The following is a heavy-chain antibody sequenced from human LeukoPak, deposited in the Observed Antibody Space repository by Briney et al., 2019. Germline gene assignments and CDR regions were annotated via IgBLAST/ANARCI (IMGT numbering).Heavy chain of an antibody. D-gene: IGHD1-26*01. CDR3: ARRGGSGRAFDY. J-gene: IGHJ4*02. CDR1: GASISGGTYY. Sequence: PSETLSLTCSVSGASISGGTYYWGWIRQPPGKGLEWIGSIYYTGSTYDNPSLKSRVTISVDTSKNQFSLKLSSVTAADTAVYYCARRGGSGRAFDYWGQGTLITVSS. V-gene: IGHV4-39*01. CDR2: IYYTGST.